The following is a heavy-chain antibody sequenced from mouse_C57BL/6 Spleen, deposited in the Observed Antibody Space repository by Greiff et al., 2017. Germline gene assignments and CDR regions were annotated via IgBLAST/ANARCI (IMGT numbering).Heavy chain of an antibody. CDR1: GYTFTSYD. D-gene: IGHD1-1*01. V-gene: IGHV1-85*01. CDR2: IYPRDGST. Sequence: VQLKESGPELVKPGASVKLSCKASGYTFTSYDINWVKQRPGQGLEWIGWIYPRDGSTKYNEKFKGKATLTVDTSSSTAYMELHSLTSEDSAVYFCATTVVADYYAMDYWGQGTSVTVSS. J-gene: IGHJ4*01. CDR3: ATTVVADYYAMDY.